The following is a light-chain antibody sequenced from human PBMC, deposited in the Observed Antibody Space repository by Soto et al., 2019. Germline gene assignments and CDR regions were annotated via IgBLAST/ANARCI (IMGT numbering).Light chain of an antibody. CDR2: DGS. J-gene: IGLJ3*02. CDR3: CAYVSSNTLL. V-gene: IGLV2-23*01. CDR1: SSDVGGYDL. Sequence: QSVLTQPASVSGSPGQSVTISCTGTSSDVGGYDLVYWYQQHPGTAPKLIVYDGSKRPSGISNRFSGSKSGNTASLIISGLQGDDEGDYYCCAYVSSNTLLFGGGTKLTVL.